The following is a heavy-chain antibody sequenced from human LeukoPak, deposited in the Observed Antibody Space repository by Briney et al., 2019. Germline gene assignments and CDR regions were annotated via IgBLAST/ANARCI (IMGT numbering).Heavy chain of an antibody. J-gene: IGHJ4*02. Sequence: PGRSLRLSCAASGFTFSSYAMHWVRQAPGKGLEWVAVISYDGSNKYYADSVKGRFTISRDNSKNTLYLQMNSLRAEDTAVYYCARDRYSSSSELFDYWGQGTLVTVSS. CDR1: GFTFSSYA. CDR3: ARDRYSSSSELFDY. D-gene: IGHD6-13*01. CDR2: ISYDGSNK. V-gene: IGHV3-30-3*01.